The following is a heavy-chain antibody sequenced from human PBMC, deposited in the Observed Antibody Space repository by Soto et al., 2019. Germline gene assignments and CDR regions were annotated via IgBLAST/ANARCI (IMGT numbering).Heavy chain of an antibody. CDR3: AKLVPLSGWYKWGGDYYYYGMDV. Sequence: RLSCAASGFTFSSYGMHWVRQAPGKGLEWVAVISYDGSNKYYADSVKGRFTISRDNSKNTLYLQMNSLRAEDTAVYYCAKLVPLSGWYKWGGDYYYYGMDVWGQGTTVTVSS. D-gene: IGHD6-19*01. CDR1: GFTFSSYG. V-gene: IGHV3-30*18. J-gene: IGHJ6*02. CDR2: ISYDGSNK.